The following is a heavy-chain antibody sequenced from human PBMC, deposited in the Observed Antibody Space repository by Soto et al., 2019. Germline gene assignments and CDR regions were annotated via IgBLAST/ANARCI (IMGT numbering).Heavy chain of an antibody. V-gene: IGHV4-39*01. D-gene: IGHD3-22*01. CDR3: ASQPLDYYDSSGYYYYHDAFDI. J-gene: IGHJ3*02. Sequence: QLQLQESGPGLVKPSETLSLTCTVSGGSISSRSYYWGWIRQPPGKGLEWIGSNYYSGSTYYNPSLKSRVTIAVNTTNNLFSLKLSSVTAADTAVYYCASQPLDYYDSSGYYYYHDAFDIWGQWTMVTVTS. CDR2: NYYSGST. CDR1: GGSISSRSYY.